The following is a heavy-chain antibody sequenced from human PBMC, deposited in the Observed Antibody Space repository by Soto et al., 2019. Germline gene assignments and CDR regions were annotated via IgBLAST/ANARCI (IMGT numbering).Heavy chain of an antibody. V-gene: IGHV1-18*01. Sequence: QVQLVQSGAEVKKPGASVKVSCKASGYTFTSYGISWVRQVPGQGLEWMGWISAYNGNTNYAQKLQGRVTMTTDTSTSTDDMELRSLRSDNTAVYYYARDGSIGWQDYYYYGMDVWGQGTTVTVSS. CDR2: ISAYNGNT. J-gene: IGHJ6*02. D-gene: IGHD6-19*01. CDR3: ARDGSIGWQDYYYYGMDV. CDR1: GYTFTSYG.